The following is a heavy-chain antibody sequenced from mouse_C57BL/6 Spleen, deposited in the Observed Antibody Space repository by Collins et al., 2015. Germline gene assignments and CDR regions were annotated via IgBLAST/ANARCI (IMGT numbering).Heavy chain of an antibody. J-gene: IGHJ4*01. CDR2: IYPGDGDT. CDR3: ARGGYYDYAMDY. Sequence: VKPGASVKISCKASGYAFSSSWMNWVKQRPGKGLEWIGRIYPGDGDTNYNGKSKGKATLTADKSSSTAYMQLSSLTSEDSAVYFCARGGYYDYAMDYWGQGTSVTVSS. CDR1: GYAFSSSW. V-gene: IGHV1-82*01. D-gene: IGHD2-4*01.